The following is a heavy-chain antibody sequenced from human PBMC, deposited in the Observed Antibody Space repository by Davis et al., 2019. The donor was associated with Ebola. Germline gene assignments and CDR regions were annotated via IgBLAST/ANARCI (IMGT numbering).Heavy chain of an antibody. J-gene: IGHJ6*04. CDR1: GCSISSYY. CDR2: IYYSGST. D-gene: IGHD3-10*01. Sequence: SETLSLTCTVSGCSISSYYWSWIRQPPGKGLEWIGYIYYSGSTNYNPSLKSRVTISVDTSKNQFSLKLSSVTAADTAVYYCARGGLLWFGELLYHYYYGMDVWGKGTTVTVSS. CDR3: ARGGLLWFGELLYHYYYGMDV. V-gene: IGHV4-59*01.